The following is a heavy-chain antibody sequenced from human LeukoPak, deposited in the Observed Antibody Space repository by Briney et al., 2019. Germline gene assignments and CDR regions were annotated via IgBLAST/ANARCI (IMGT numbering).Heavy chain of an antibody. Sequence: GGSLRLSCAASGFTVSSNYMSWVRQAPGKGLEWVSIIYSGGNTYYADSVKGRFTISRDNSKNTLYLQMNSLRAEDTAVYYCAKDCRILRRGPDAFDIWGQGTMVTVSS. CDR2: IYSGGNT. CDR3: AKDCRILRRGPDAFDI. CDR1: GFTVSSNY. V-gene: IGHV3-66*02. D-gene: IGHD2-15*01. J-gene: IGHJ3*02.